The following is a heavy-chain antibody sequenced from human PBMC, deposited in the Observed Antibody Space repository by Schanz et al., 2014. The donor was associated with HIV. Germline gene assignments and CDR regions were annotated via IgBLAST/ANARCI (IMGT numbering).Heavy chain of an antibody. J-gene: IGHJ4*02. D-gene: IGHD3-3*01. Sequence: QVQVQQTGAGLLKPSETLTLTCVVYGGSFSGHYWSWIRQSPGKGLEWIGEIYQSGGTDYSPSFKSRTTMSLATSKNQVSLNLRFVTAADTAVYYCGRGTDDFPPDSWGQGTQVIVSS. CDR1: GGSFSGHY. V-gene: IGHV4-34*01. CDR2: IYQSGGT. CDR3: GRGTDDFPPDS.